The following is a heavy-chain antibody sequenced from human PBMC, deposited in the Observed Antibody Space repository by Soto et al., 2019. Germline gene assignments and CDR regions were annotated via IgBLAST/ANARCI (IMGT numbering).Heavy chain of an antibody. J-gene: IGHJ6*04. CDR2: IIPISGTT. Sequence: ASVKVSCKASGGTFSTHAIIWVRQAPGHGLEWMGGIIPISGTTYYTQKFQGRVTITADEPTSTASMELSSLKSEDTAVFYCARGYFSGGNCYSGMDVWVKGTMVTVYS. D-gene: IGHD2-15*01. CDR3: ARGYFSGGNCYSGMDV. CDR1: GGTFSTHA. V-gene: IGHV1-69*13.